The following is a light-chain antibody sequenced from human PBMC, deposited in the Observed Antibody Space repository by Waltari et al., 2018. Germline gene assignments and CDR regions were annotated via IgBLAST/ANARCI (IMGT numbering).Light chain of an antibody. CDR3: QHYVTLQAT. CDR2: DAS. V-gene: IGKV3-20*01. CDR1: QSLSRP. Sequence: EIVLTQSPGTLSLSPGERATLSCRTSQSLSRPLAWYQQKPGQAPRLLIYDASRRATGIPDRFIGSGSGTDFSLTISRLEPEDFAVYYCQHYVTLQATFGQGTRVELK. J-gene: IGKJ1*01.